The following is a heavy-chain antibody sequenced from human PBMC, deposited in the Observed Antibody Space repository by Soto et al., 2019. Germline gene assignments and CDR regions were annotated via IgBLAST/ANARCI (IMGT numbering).Heavy chain of an antibody. V-gene: IGHV4-34*01. CDR3: ARDKITGLFDY. D-gene: IGHD2-8*02. CDR1: GGSFSGYY. Sequence: QVQLQQWGAGLLKPSETLSLTCAVYGGSFSGYYWTWIRQPPGTGLEWNGEINHSGSTNYNPSLKSRVPISGDTSEYQFRPKLTSVTGADTAVYYCARDKITGLFDYWGQGTLVTVSS. CDR2: INHSGST. J-gene: IGHJ4*02.